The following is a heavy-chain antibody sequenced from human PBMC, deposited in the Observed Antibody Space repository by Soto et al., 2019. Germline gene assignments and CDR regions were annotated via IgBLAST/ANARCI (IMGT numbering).Heavy chain of an antibody. Sequence: QLHLVQSGAVVKKPGASVTVSCSASGYPVTAYYMHWVRQAPGRGLEWMGGINPATGAAMYTQTLRGRATMTRDTATSTVFMELSGLTSEDTAVFYGAGGGGVGVAGSAAFDMWGQGTLVTVSS. V-gene: IGHV1-2*02. CDR2: INPATGAA. J-gene: IGHJ3*02. D-gene: IGHD3-3*01. CDR3: AGGGGVGVAGSAAFDM. CDR1: GYPVTAYY.